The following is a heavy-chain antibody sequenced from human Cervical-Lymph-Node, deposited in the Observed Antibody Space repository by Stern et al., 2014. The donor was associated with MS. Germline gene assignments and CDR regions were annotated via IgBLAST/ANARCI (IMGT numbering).Heavy chain of an antibody. V-gene: IGHV3-9*01. Sequence: EVQLVESGGGLVQPGRSLRLSCAASGFTFDDYAMHWVRQAPGKGLEWGSGISWNSGSIGYADSVKGRFTISRDNAKNSLYLQMNSLRAEDTALYYCAKGGYSYGYVDYWGQGTLVTVSS. CDR2: ISWNSGSI. J-gene: IGHJ4*02. D-gene: IGHD5-18*01. CDR1: GFTFDDYA. CDR3: AKGGYSYGYVDY.